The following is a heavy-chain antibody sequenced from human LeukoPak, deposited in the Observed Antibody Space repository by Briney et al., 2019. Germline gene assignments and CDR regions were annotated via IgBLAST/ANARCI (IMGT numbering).Heavy chain of an antibody. CDR2: IYSSGST. CDR1: GGSITSDYYY. CDR3: ANMYGRDSGYYYYYYMDV. V-gene: IGHV4-61*02. J-gene: IGHJ6*03. Sequence: SENLSLTCTVSGGSITSDYYYWSWIRQPAGKGLEWIGRIYSSGSTNYNPSLKSRVTISVDTSKNQFSLKLSSVTAADTAVYYCANMYGRDSGYYYYYYMDVWGKGTTVTVSS. D-gene: IGHD4-23*01.